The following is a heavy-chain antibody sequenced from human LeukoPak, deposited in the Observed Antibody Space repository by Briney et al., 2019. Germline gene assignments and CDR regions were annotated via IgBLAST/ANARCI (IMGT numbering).Heavy chain of an antibody. Sequence: SETLSLTCAVPGYSISSGYYWGWIRQPPGKGLEWIGSISHSGSTYYNPSLKSRVTISVDTSKNQFSLKLSSVTAADTAVYCCARDWTSNIDYWGQGTLVTVSS. CDR1: GYSISSGYY. CDR2: ISHSGST. D-gene: IGHD3/OR15-3a*01. CDR3: ARDWTSNIDY. J-gene: IGHJ4*02. V-gene: IGHV4-38-2*02.